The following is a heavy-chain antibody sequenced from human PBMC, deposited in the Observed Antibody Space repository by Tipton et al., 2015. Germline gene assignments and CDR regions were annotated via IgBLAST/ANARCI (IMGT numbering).Heavy chain of an antibody. CDR3: ARQSGSYRWFDP. CDR2: ISGGGDTT. CDR1: GFTFSDYA. Sequence: SLRLSCAASGFTFSDYAMTWVRQAPGKGLEWVSAISGGGDTTSYADSVKGRFTISRDDSKNTLYLQMNSLRVEDTAVYYCARQSGSYRWFDPWGQGTLVTVSS. D-gene: IGHD1-26*01. V-gene: IGHV3-23*01. J-gene: IGHJ5*02.